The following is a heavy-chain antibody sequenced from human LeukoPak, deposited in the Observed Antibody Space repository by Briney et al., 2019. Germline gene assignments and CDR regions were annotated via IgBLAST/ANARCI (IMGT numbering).Heavy chain of an antibody. V-gene: IGHV5-51*01. CDR2: IYPDDSDT. CDR1: GYSFSTYW. Sequence: GESLKISCKASGYSFSTYWIGWVRQMPGKGLEWMGIIYPDDSDTTYSPSFQGQVTISADKSISTAYLQWSSLKASDTAIYYCARHLTISCMDVWGQGTTVTVSS. J-gene: IGHJ6*02. CDR3: ARHLTISCMDV. D-gene: IGHD3-3*01.